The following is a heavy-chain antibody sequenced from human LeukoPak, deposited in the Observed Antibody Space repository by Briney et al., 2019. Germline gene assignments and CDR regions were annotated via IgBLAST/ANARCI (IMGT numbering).Heavy chain of an antibody. CDR2: ISAYNGNT. V-gene: IGHV1-18*01. Sequence: ASVKVSCKASGYTFTSYGISWVRQAPGQGLEWMGWISAYNGNTNYAQKLQGRVTMTTDTSTSTAYMELRSLRSDDTAVYYCARGDIAARPSGGGDWFDPWGQGTLVTVSS. CDR1: GYTFTSYG. CDR3: ARGDIAARPSGGGDWFDP. J-gene: IGHJ5*02. D-gene: IGHD6-6*01.